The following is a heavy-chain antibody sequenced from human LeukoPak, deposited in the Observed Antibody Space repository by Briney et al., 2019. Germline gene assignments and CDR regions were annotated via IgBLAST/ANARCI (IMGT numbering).Heavy chain of an antibody. CDR2: IYYSGST. D-gene: IGHD5-18*01. V-gene: IGHV4-59*01. J-gene: IGHJ3*01. Sequence: SETPSLTRTVSGGSISSYYWSWIRQPPGKGLEWIGYIYYSGSTNYNPLLKRRVTISVDTSKSQFFLKLSLGAAADAALYYSGKARGDGYSDSFDFWGQGTMVTVSS. CDR3: GKARGDGYSDSFDF. CDR1: GGSISSYY.